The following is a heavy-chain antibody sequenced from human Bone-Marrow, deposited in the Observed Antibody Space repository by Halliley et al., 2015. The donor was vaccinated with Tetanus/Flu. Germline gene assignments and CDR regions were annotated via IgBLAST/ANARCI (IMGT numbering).Heavy chain of an antibody. CDR2: ISPRGGTA. D-gene: IGHD4-17*01. J-gene: IGHJ4*02. Sequence: ISPRGGTASYAQKFQGRVPMARDTSTSTVYMELSRLRSEDTAVYYCARAYGYGDYQTTFDYWGQGTLVTVSS. CDR3: ARAYGYGDYQTTFDY. V-gene: IGHV1-46*01.